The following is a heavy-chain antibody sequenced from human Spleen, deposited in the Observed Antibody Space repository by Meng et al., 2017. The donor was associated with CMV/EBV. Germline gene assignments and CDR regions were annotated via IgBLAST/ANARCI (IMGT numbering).Heavy chain of an antibody. CDR3: ARDPCSGGSCRVRGVEFSYYFDY. CDR1: GYNFTNYW. CDR2: IYPDDSDT. V-gene: IGHV5-51*04. J-gene: IGHJ4*02. D-gene: IGHD2-15*01. Sequence: GESLKISCKGSGYNFTNYWIGWVRQVPGKGLEWMGIIYPDDSDTRYSPSFQGQVTISVDKPISTAHLQMNSLRAEDTAVYYCARDPCSGGSCRVRGVEFSYYFDYWGQGTLVTVSS.